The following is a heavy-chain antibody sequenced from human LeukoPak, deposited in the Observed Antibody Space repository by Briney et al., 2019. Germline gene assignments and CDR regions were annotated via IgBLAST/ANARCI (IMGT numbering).Heavy chain of an antibody. Sequence: ASVKVSCKASGYNFNTYGISWVRQAPGQGLGWMGWISSSTGNTKYAQKLQDRVTMTTDTSTSTAYLYLRNLRSDDTAVYYCVRLPLGYCSSTSCLDWGQGTLVTVSS. CDR1: GYNFNTYG. CDR2: ISSSTGNT. CDR3: VRLPLGYCSSTSCLD. J-gene: IGHJ4*02. V-gene: IGHV1-18*01. D-gene: IGHD2-2*01.